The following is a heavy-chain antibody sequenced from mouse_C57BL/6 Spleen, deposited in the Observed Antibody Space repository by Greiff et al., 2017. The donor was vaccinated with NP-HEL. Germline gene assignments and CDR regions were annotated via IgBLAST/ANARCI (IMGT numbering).Heavy chain of an antibody. V-gene: IGHV1-52*01. CDR3: ARNYGNYGYFDV. CDR2: IDPSDSET. D-gene: IGHD2-1*01. CDR1: GYTFTSYW. J-gene: IGHJ1*03. Sequence: QVQLQQPGAELVRPGSSVKLSCKASGYTFTSYWMHWVKQRPIQGLEWIGNIDPSDSETHYNQKFKDKATLTVDKSSSTAYMQLSSLTSEDSAVYYCARNYGNYGYFDVWGTGTTVTVSS.